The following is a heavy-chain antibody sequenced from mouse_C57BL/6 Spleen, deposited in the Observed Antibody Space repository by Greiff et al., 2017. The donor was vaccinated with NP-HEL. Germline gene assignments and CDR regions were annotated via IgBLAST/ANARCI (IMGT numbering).Heavy chain of an antibody. CDR1: GYTFTSYW. V-gene: IGHV1-7*01. CDR3: ASWHQFAY. J-gene: IGHJ3*01. CDR2: INPSSGYT. Sequence: QVQLKQSGAELAKPGASVKLSCKASGYTFTSYWMHWVKQRPGQGLEWIGYINPSSGYTKYNQKFKDKATLTADKSSSTAYMQLSSLTYEDSEVCYCASWHQFAYWGQGTLVTVSA.